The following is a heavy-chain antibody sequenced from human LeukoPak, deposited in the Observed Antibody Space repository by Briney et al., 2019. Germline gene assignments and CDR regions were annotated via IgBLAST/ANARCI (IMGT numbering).Heavy chain of an antibody. CDR1: GGSISSYY. D-gene: IGHD1-1*01. CDR2: INHSGST. J-gene: IGHJ5*02. CDR3: ARDLRGRGQLERRWTDWFDP. Sequence: PSETLSLTCTVSGGSISSYYWSWIRQPPGKGLEWIGEINHSGSTNYNPSLKSRVTISVDTSKNQFSLKLSSVTAADTAVYYCARDLRGRGQLERRWTDWFDPWGQGTLVTVSS. V-gene: IGHV4-34*01.